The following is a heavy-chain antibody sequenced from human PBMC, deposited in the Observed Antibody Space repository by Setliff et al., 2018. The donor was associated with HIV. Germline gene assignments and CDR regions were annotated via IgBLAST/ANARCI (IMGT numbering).Heavy chain of an antibody. Sequence: SETLSLTCSVSGSSTSSNSYWWAWIRQPPGKGLEYIGTIYHRGGTFNNPSLKSRVVMSVDTSKNQFSPKLTSVTAADTATYYCARDTGVNVAPDGRGYHTFDFWGRGTMVTVSS. D-gene: IGHD2-8*02. CDR1: GSSTSSNSY. J-gene: IGHJ3*01. V-gene: IGHV4-38-2*02. CDR3: ARDTGVNVAPDGRGYHTFDF. CDR2: IYHRGGT.